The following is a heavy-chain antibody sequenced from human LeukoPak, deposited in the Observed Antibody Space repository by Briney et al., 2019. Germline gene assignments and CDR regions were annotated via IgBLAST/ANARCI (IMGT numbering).Heavy chain of an antibody. CDR2: ISYDGSNK. J-gene: IGHJ4*02. Sequence: PGRSLRLSCAASGFTFSSYAMHWVRQAPGKGLEWVAVISYDGSNKYYADSVKGRFTISRDNSKNTLYLQMNSLRAVDTAVYYCARSLDIVATIVDYWGQGTLVTVSS. CDR1: GFTFSSYA. CDR3: ARSLDIVATIVDY. V-gene: IGHV3-30*04. D-gene: IGHD5-12*01.